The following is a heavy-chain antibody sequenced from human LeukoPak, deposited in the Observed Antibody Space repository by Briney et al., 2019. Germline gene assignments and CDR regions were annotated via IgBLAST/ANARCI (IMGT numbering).Heavy chain of an antibody. CDR1: GGSISSGGYY. CDR3: ARVYGDPNWFDP. D-gene: IGHD4-17*01. V-gene: IGHV4-30-2*01. J-gene: IGHJ5*02. Sequence: SQTLSLTCNVSGGSISSGGYYWSWIRQPPGKGLEWIGYIYHSGSTYYNPSLKSRVTISVDRSKNQFSLKLNSVTAADTAVYYCARVYGDPNWFDPWGQGTLVTVSS. CDR2: IYHSGST.